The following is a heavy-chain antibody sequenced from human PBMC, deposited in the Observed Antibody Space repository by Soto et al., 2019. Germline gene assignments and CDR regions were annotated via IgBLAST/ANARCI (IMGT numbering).Heavy chain of an antibody. Sequence: GGSLRLSCAASGFTFSSYAMHWVRQAPGKGLEWVAVISYDGSNKYYADSVKGRFTISRDNSKNTLYLQMNSLRAEDTAVYYCARSLWFGESKGGMDVWGQGTTVTVSS. CDR2: ISYDGSNK. V-gene: IGHV3-30-3*01. D-gene: IGHD3-10*01. CDR3: ARSLWFGESKGGMDV. CDR1: GFTFSSYA. J-gene: IGHJ6*02.